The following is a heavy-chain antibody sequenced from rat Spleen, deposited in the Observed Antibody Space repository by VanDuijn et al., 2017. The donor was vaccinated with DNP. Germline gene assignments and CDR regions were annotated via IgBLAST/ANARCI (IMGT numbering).Heavy chain of an antibody. CDR2: ISYDGGST. J-gene: IGHJ4*01. D-gene: IGHD1-3*01. CDR3: TRYYGSYRALDA. V-gene: IGHV5-22*01. Sequence: EVQLVESGGGLVQPGRSLKLSCAASGFTFSDYYMAWVRQAPTKGLEWVAYISYDGGSTYYGDSVKGRFTISRDNAKSTLYLQMNSLRSEDMATYYCTRYYGSYRALDAWGQGTSVTVSS. CDR1: GFTFSDYY.